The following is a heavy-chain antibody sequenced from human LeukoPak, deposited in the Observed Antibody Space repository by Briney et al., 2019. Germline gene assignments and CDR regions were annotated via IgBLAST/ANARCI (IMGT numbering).Heavy chain of an antibody. D-gene: IGHD3-22*01. Sequence: PGGSLRLSCAASGFTFSSYWMSWVRQAPGKGLEWVANMNPDGSEKYFLDSVEGRFTISRDNAKSSLYLQMNSLRGDDTAVYYCARDRALYDSRRGYYYTEDDYWGQGTLVTVSS. CDR2: MNPDGSEK. J-gene: IGHJ4*02. CDR1: GFTFSSYW. CDR3: ARDRALYDSRRGYYYTEDDY. V-gene: IGHV3-7*01.